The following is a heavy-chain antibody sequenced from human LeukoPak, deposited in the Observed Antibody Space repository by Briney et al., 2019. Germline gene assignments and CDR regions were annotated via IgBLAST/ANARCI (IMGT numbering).Heavy chain of an antibody. CDR2: IDPKSGGT. D-gene: IGHD2-2*01. J-gene: IGHJ4*02. Sequence: ASVKVSCKTSGYTFTDYYIHWVRQAPGQGPEWMGRIDPKSGGTNYVQKYQVRVAMTRDTSISTVYMELCGLRSDDTAVYYCARVPGPYTTSRYDYWGQGTLVTVSS. V-gene: IGHV1-2*02. CDR3: ARVPGPYTTSRYDY. CDR1: GYTFTDYY.